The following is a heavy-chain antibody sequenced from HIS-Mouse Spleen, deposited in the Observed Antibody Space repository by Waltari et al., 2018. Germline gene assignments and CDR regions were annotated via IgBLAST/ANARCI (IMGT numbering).Heavy chain of an antibody. D-gene: IGHD1-7*01. V-gene: IGHV3-33*06. J-gene: IGHJ3*02. CDR3: AKGITGTYDAFDI. Sequence: SSYGMHWVRQAPGKGLEWVAVIWYDGSNKYYADSVKGRFTISRDNSKNTLYLQMNSLRAEDTAVYYCAKGITGTYDAFDIWGQGTMVTVSS. CDR2: IWYDGSNK. CDR1: SSYG.